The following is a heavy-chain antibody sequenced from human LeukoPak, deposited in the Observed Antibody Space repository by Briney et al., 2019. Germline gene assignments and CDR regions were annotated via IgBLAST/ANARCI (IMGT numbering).Heavy chain of an antibody. D-gene: IGHD1-26*01. V-gene: IGHV1-69*13. J-gene: IGHJ4*02. CDR3: AREFGGSYYGHYFDY. CDR2: IIPIFGTA. CDR1: GGTFSSYA. Sequence: SVKVSCKASGGTFSSYAISWVRQAPGQGLEWMGGIIPIFGTANYAQKFQGRVTITADESTSTAYMELSSLRSEDTAVYYCAREFGGSYYGHYFDYWGQGTLVTVSS.